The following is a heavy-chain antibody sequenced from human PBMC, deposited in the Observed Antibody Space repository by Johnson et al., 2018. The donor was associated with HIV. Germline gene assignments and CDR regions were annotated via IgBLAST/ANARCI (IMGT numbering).Heavy chain of an antibody. V-gene: IGHV3-30*04. CDR2: ISYDGSNK. Sequence: QVQLVESGGGVVQPGRSLRLSCAASGFTFSSYPMHWVRQAPGKGLEWVAVISYDGSNKYYADSVKGRFTISRDNSKNTLYLQLNSLRADDPGMYYCARGIITNDAFDIWGQGTMVTVSP. CDR3: ARGIITNDAFDI. J-gene: IGHJ3*02. CDR1: GFTFSSYP. D-gene: IGHD3-10*01.